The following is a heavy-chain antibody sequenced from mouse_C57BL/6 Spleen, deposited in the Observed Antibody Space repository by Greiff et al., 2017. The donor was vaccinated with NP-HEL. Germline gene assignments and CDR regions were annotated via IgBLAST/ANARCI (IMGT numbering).Heavy chain of an antibody. CDR1: GYSITSGYY. D-gene: IGHD1-1*01. CDR2: ISYDGSN. J-gene: IGHJ1*03. Sequence: EVKLLESGPGLVKPSQSLSLTCSVTGYSITSGYYWNWIRQFPGNKLEWMGYISYDGSNNYNPSLKNRISITRDTSKNQFFLKLNSVTTEDTATYYCARDVITTGYFDVWGTGTTVTVSS. V-gene: IGHV3-6*01. CDR3: ARDVITTGYFDV.